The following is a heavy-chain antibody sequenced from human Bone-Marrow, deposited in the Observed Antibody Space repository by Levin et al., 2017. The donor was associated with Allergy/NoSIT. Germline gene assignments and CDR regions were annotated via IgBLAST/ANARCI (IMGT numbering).Heavy chain of an antibody. J-gene: IGHJ6*02. V-gene: IGHV3-48*04. CDR2: ISSSSSTI. CDR3: ARDGYCSGGSCLWGYGMDV. Sequence: SCAASGFTFSSYSMNWVRQAPGKGLEWVSYISSSSSTIYYADSVKGRFTISRDNAKNSLYLQTNSLRAEDTAVYYCARDGYCSGGSCLWGYGMDVWGQGTTVTVSS. D-gene: IGHD2-15*01. CDR1: GFTFSSYS.